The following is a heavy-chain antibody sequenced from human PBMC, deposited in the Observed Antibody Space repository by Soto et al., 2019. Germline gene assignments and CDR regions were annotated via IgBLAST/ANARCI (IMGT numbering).Heavy chain of an antibody. J-gene: IGHJ3*01. CDR2: IVPDGRNQ. CDR1: GSPFD. Sequence: QVQLVEFGGGVVQPGRSLRLSCVASGSPFDVHWVRQAPGKGPEWVAHIVPDGRNQYWADSVKGRFTGSRDNAKNTVYLQMNSLRTDDTAVYYCARGPTHGAFDLWGQGTMVTVSS. CDR3: ARGPTHGAFDL. V-gene: IGHV3-30-3*01.